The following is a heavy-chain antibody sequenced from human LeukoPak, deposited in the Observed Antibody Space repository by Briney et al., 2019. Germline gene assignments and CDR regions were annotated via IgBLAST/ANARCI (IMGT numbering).Heavy chain of an antibody. CDR3: ASLSGSYDSVDY. V-gene: IGHV4-4*02. J-gene: IGHJ4*02. CDR2: IYHSGST. CDR1: GGSISSANW. D-gene: IGHD1-26*01. Sequence: NPSETLSLTCAVSGGSISSANWWSWVRQPPGKGLEWIGEIYHSGSTYYNPSLKSRVTISVDTSKNQFSLKLSSVTAADTAVYYCASLSGSYDSVDYWGQGTLVTVSS.